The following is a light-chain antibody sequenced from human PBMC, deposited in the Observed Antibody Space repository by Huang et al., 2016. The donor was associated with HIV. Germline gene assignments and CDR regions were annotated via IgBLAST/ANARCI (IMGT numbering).Light chain of an antibody. Sequence: IQMTQSPASLSAYVGDRVTISCQANQDIRSYLNWYQKKPGKAPRLLIYGASNLQAVVPSRFSGNGSGTDITNTISSLQSEDIATYYCQQYDSLYTFGQGTRLAIK. CDR1: QDIRSY. CDR2: GAS. V-gene: IGKV1-33*01. J-gene: IGKJ2*01. CDR3: QQYDSLYT.